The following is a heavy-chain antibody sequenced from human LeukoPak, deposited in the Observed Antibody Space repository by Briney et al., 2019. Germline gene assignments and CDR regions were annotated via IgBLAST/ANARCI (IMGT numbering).Heavy chain of an antibody. V-gene: IGHV1-18*01. CDR2: ISAYNGNT. CDR1: GGTFSSYA. CDR3: ARVMTYSSGWYKGRYYFDY. J-gene: IGHJ4*02. D-gene: IGHD6-19*01. Sequence: ASVKVSCKASGGTFSSYAISWVRQAPGQGLEWMGWISAYNGNTNYAQKLQGRVTMTTDTSTSTAYMELRSLRSDDTAVYYCARVMTYSSGWYKGRYYFDYWGQGTLVTVSS.